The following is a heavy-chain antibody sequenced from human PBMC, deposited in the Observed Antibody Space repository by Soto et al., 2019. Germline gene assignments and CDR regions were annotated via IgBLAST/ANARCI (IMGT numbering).Heavy chain of an antibody. CDR1: GDSITSYY. CDR3: ARVRPELIGTFDI. J-gene: IGHJ3*02. CDR2: LFTSGST. D-gene: IGHD1-7*01. Sequence: PSETLSLTCTVSGDSITSYYWSWLRQPAGRGLQWIGRLFTSGSTNYNPSLKSRLTMSVDTSKNQFSLKLSSVTAADTAVYYCARVRPELIGTFDIWGQRSLVTVSS. V-gene: IGHV4-4*07.